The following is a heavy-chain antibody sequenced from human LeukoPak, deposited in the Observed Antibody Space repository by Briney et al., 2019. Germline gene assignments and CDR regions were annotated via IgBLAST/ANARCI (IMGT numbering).Heavy chain of an antibody. Sequence: ASVTVSCKASGYTFTGYYMHWVRQAPGQGLEWMGWINPKSGGTNYAQYFQGRVTMTRDTSSTTVYMDLTRLRSDDTAVYFCARPLGSLKEYWWFDPWGQGTLVTVSS. CDR2: INPKSGGT. J-gene: IGHJ5*02. CDR3: ARPLGSLKEYWWFDP. CDR1: GYTFTGYY. V-gene: IGHV1-2*02. D-gene: IGHD2/OR15-2a*01.